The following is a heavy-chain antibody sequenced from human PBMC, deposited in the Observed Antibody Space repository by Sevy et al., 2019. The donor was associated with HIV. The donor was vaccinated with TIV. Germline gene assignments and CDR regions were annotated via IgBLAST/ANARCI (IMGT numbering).Heavy chain of an antibody. Sequence: ASVKVSCKASGYNFINYGISWVRQAPGQGLEWVGGSSPFTGSPNYPQKLQERVTVTTDTATNTAYMGLRNLRSDDTAVYYCGKCTLWVYDPTNRKCGMDVWGQGTTVTVSS. CDR3: GKCTLWVYDPTNRKCGMDV. J-gene: IGHJ6*02. CDR1: GYNFINYG. V-gene: IGHV1-18*01. D-gene: IGHD5-12*01. CDR2: SSPFTGSP.